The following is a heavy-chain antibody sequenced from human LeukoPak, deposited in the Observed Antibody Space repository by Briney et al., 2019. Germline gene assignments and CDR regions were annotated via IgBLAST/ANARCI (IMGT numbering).Heavy chain of an antibody. Sequence: GSLRLSCAASGFTFRNAWMSWIRQPPGKGLEWMGEINHSGSTNYNPSLKSRVTISVDASKNQFSLKLSSVTAADTAVYYCARDRGLLRYFDWSSPGVDVWGQGTTVTVSS. J-gene: IGHJ6*02. CDR3: ARDRGLLRYFDWSSPGVDV. CDR1: GFTFRNAW. D-gene: IGHD3-9*01. CDR2: INHSGST. V-gene: IGHV4-34*01.